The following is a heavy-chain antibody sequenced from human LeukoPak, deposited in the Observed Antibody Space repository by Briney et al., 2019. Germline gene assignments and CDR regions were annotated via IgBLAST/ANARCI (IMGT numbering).Heavy chain of an antibody. CDR1: GDSISSHY. J-gene: IGHJ4*02. Sequence: PSETLSLTCTVSGDSISSHYWNWVRQPPGKRLEWIGYVSYSGTTNYNPSLKSRVTISLDTSKNQFSLQLNSVTPEDTAVYYCARDVNGDLYYDYWGQGTLVTVSS. CDR2: VSYSGTT. V-gene: IGHV4-59*11. CDR3: ARDVNGDLYYDY. D-gene: IGHD4-17*01.